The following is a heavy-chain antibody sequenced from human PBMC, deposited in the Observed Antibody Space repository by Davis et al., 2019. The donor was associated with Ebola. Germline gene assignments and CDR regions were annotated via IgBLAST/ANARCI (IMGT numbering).Heavy chain of an antibody. CDR3: AFERGYSGYDWYFDY. D-gene: IGHD5-12*01. CDR1: GYTFTSYD. V-gene: IGHV1-2*02. Sequence: ASVKVSCKASGYTFTSYDINWVRQATGQGLEWMGWMNPNSGGTNYAQKFQGRVTMTRDTSISTAYMELSSLRSEDTAVYYCAFERGYSGYDWYFDYWGQGTLVTVSS. J-gene: IGHJ4*02. CDR2: MNPNSGGT.